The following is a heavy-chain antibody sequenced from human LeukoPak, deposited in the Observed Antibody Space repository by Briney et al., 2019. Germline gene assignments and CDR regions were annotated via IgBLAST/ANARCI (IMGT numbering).Heavy chain of an antibody. CDR2: IYYSGST. J-gene: IGHJ3*02. D-gene: IGHD3/OR15-3a*01. Sequence: SETLSVTCTVSGGSISSSSYYWGWIRQPPGKGLEWIGSIYYSGSTYYNPSLKSRVTISVDTSKNQFSLKLTSVTAADTAVYYCARRDYDAFDIWGQGTVVTVSS. CDR1: GGSISSSSYY. CDR3: ARRDYDAFDI. V-gene: IGHV4-39*07.